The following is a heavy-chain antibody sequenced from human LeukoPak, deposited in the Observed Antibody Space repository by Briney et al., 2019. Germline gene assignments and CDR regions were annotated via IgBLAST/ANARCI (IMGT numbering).Heavy chain of an antibody. CDR3: ARTTSMTASGYDY. D-gene: IGHD2-21*02. CDR1: GYTFTNYH. V-gene: IGHV1-8*03. CDR2: INPDTGDK. J-gene: IGHJ4*02. Sequence: ASVKVSRKASGYTFTNYHINWVRQASGQGLEWMTWINPDTGDKGYARKFQDRVTITTDTSISTAYMELSSLSSEDTAVYFCARTTSMTASGYDYWGQGTLVTVSS.